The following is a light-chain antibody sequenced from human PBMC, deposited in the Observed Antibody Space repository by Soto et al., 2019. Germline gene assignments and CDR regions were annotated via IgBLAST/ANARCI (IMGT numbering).Light chain of an antibody. CDR3: LQSNRLPRT. Sequence: DIQMTQSPSSVSASVGDRVTITCRASQAISTWLAWYQQKPGKAPKLLIYAAYNLQTGVPSRLSGSGSGTYLALAITCLQPEEFASYCCLQSNRLPRTFGQGTKVEIK. CDR1: QAISTW. J-gene: IGKJ1*01. V-gene: IGKV1D-12*01. CDR2: AAY.